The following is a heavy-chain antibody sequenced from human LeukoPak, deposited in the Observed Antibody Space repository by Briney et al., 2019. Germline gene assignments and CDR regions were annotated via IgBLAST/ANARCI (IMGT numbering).Heavy chain of an antibody. CDR1: GFTFDDYA. Sequence: GGSLRLSCAASGFTFDDYAMHWVRQAPGKGLEWVSLISGDGGSTYYADSVKGRFTISRDNSKNSLYLQMNSLGAEDTAVYYCATRISGSGRDPFDYWGQGTLVTVSS. V-gene: IGHV3-43*02. CDR3: ATRISGSGRDPFDY. J-gene: IGHJ4*02. D-gene: IGHD3-10*01. CDR2: ISGDGGST.